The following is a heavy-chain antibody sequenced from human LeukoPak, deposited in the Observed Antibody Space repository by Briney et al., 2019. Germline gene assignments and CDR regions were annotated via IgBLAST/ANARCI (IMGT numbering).Heavy chain of an antibody. D-gene: IGHD3-3*01. V-gene: IGHV1-69*05. CDR2: INPIFGTA. CDR1: GGTFSSYA. J-gene: IGHJ5*02. CDR3: ARGGGITIFGVVINNWFDP. Sequence: SVKVSCKASGGTFSSYAISWVRQAPGQGLEWVGGINPIFGTANYAQKFQGRVTITTDESTSTAYMELSSLRSEDTAVYYCARGGGITIFGVVINNWFDPWGQGTLVTVSS.